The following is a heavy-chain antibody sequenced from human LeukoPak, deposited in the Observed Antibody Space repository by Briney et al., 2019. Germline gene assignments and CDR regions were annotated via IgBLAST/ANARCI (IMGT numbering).Heavy chain of an antibody. J-gene: IGHJ4*02. CDR3: AREFRGPGRFDY. CDR2: ISSSGSTI. D-gene: IGHD3-10*01. CDR1: GFTFSSYE. Sequence: PGGSLRLSCAASGFTFSSYEMNWVRQAPGKGLEWVSYISSSGSTIYYADSVKGRFTISRDNAKNSLYLQMNSLRAGDTAVYYCAREFRGPGRFDYWGQGTLVTVSS. V-gene: IGHV3-48*03.